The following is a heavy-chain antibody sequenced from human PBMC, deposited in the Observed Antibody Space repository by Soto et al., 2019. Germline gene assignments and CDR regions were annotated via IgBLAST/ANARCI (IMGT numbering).Heavy chain of an antibody. J-gene: IGHJ4*02. Sequence: EVQLVESGGGLVKPGGSLRLSCAASGFSFSKAWMNWVRQAPGKGLKWVGRIRSRSGTTDYAAPVKGRFTISRDDSKYTLYLQMNSLKVEDTAVYFCTTSGNPNIVDHWGQGTLVIVSS. CDR3: TTSGNPNIVDH. V-gene: IGHV3-15*07. CDR1: GFSFSKAW. CDR2: IRSRSGTT.